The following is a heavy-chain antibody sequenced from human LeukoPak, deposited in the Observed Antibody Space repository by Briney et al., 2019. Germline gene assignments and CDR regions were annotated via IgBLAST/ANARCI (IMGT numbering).Heavy chain of an antibody. Sequence: GGSLRLSCAASGFTFSSYGMLWVRQAPGKGLEWVAVISYDGSNKYYAASVKGRFTISRDNSKNTLYLQMNSLRAEDTAVYYCAREFVTLWFGELRGGGFDYWGQGTLVTVSS. CDR1: GFTFSSYG. V-gene: IGHV3-30*03. CDR2: ISYDGSNK. CDR3: AREFVTLWFGELRGGGFDY. D-gene: IGHD3-10*01. J-gene: IGHJ4*02.